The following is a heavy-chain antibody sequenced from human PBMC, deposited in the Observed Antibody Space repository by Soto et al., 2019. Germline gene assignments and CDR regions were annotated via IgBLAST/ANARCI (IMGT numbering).Heavy chain of an antibody. J-gene: IGHJ3*02. CDR2: ISYDGSNT. CDR3: AQGGSGSYRHAFDI. V-gene: IGHV3-30*18. CDR1: GFIFSSYG. D-gene: IGHD1-26*01. Sequence: QVQLLESGGGVVQSGRSLRLSCAASGFIFSSYGMNWVRQAPGKGLEWVAVISYDGSNTYYAESVEGRFTISRDNSKNTLDLQINSLRPEDTAVYYCAQGGSGSYRHAFDIWGQGTVVTVSS.